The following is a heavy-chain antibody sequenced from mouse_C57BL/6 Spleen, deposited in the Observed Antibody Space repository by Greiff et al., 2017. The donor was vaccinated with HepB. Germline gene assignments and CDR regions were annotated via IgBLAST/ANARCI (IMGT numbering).Heavy chain of an antibody. CDR2: IDPSDSYT. J-gene: IGHJ1*03. Sequence: QVHVKQPGAELVMPGASVKLSCKASGYTFTSYWMHWVKQRPGQGLEWIGEIDPSDSYTNYNQKFKGKSTLTVDKSSSTAYMQLSSLTSEDSAVYYCARSGGTRRDWYFDVWGTGTTVTVSS. D-gene: IGHD2-14*01. CDR3: ARSGGTRRDWYFDV. CDR1: GYTFTSYW. V-gene: IGHV1-69*01.